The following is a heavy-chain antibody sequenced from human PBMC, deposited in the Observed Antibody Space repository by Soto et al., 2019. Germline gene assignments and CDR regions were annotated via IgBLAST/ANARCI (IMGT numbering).Heavy chain of an antibody. CDR2: ISFDGDTY. CDR1: GFSFSDYV. Sequence: PGGSVRLSCAASGFSFSDYVMHWVRQAPGKGLEWVAVISFDGDTYFYADSVKGRFTISRDNSKNNLFLEMRSLRAEDTAVYYCARPWEGDIAVAAADAYDMWGQGIRVTVSS. CDR3: ARPWEGDIAVAAADAYDM. J-gene: IGHJ3*02. D-gene: IGHD6-19*01. V-gene: IGHV3-30-3*01.